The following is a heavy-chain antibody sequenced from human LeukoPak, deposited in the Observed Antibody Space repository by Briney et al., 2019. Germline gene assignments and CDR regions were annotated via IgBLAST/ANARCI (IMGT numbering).Heavy chain of an antibody. Sequence: SETLSLTCAVYGGSFSGYYWSWIRQPPGKGLEWIGEINHSGSTNYNPSLKSRVTISVDTSKNQFSLKLSSVTAADTAVYYCARKGRYGSGSYYKGGYYYYCMDVWGKGTTVTVSS. V-gene: IGHV4-34*01. D-gene: IGHD3-10*01. CDR3: ARKGRYGSGSYYKGGYYYYCMDV. CDR1: GGSFSGYY. J-gene: IGHJ6*03. CDR2: INHSGST.